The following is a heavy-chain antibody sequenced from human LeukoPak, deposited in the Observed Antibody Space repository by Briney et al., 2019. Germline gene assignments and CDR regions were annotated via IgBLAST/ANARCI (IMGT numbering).Heavy chain of an antibody. CDR3: AADGYNFFDY. D-gene: IGHD5-24*01. J-gene: IGHJ4*02. CDR2: IYTSGST. CDR1: GGSISSGSYY. V-gene: IGHV4-61*02. Sequence: SETLSLTCTVSGGSISSGSYYWSWIRQPAGKELEWIGRIYTSGSTNYNPSLKSRVTISVDTSKNQFSLKLSSVTAADTAVYYCAADGYNFFDYWGQGTLVTVSS.